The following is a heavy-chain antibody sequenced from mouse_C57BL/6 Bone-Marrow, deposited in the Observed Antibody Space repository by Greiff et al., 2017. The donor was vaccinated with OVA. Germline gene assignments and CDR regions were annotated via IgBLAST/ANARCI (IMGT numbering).Heavy chain of an antibody. V-gene: IGHV1-52*01. CDR2: IDPSDSET. CDR3: ARRGEGAMDY. J-gene: IGHJ4*01. Sequence: QVQLQQPGAELVRPGSSVKLSCKASGYTFTSYWMHWVKQRPIQGLEWIGNIDPSDSETHYNQKFKDKATLTVAKSSSTAYMQLSSLTSEDSAVYYCARRGEGAMDYWGQGTSVTVSS. CDR1: GYTFTSYW.